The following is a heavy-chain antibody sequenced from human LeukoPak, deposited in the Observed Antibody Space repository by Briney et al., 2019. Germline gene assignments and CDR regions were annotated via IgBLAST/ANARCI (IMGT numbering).Heavy chain of an antibody. CDR2: INPSGGST. D-gene: IGHD4-17*01. CDR3: ARDAPNGDYEDYYYYYMDV. Sequence: ASVKVSCKASGYTFTSYYMHWVRQAPGQGLEWMGIINPSGGSTSYAQKFQGRVTMTRDMSTSTVYMELSSLRSEDTDVYYCARDAPNGDYEDYYYYYMDVWGKGTTVTISS. V-gene: IGHV1-46*01. J-gene: IGHJ6*03. CDR1: GYTFTSYY.